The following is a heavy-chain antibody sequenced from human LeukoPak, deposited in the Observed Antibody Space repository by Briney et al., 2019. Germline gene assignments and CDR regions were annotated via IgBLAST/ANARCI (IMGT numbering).Heavy chain of an antibody. D-gene: IGHD6-13*01. CDR3: ARGPFMYSSSWYSYFQH. Sequence: PSETLSLTCTVSGGSISSYYWSWIRQPPGKGLEWIGYIYYSGSTNYNPSLKSRVTISVDTSKNQFSLKLSSVTAADTAVYYCARGPFMYSSSWYSYFQHWGQGTLVTVSS. CDR2: IYYSGST. V-gene: IGHV4-59*12. J-gene: IGHJ1*01. CDR1: GGSISSYY.